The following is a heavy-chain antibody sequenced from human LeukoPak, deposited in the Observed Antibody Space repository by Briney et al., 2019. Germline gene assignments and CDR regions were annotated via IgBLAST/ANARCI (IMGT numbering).Heavy chain of an antibody. CDR3: AKEFNRGLPDY. Sequence: GGSLRLSCAASGFTFSTYGMHWVRQAPGKGPEWVAVISYDGSNEYYADSVKGQFTISRDNSKNTLYLQMSSLRAEDTAVYYCAKEFNRGLPDYWGQGTLVTVSS. CDR1: GFTFSTYG. J-gene: IGHJ4*02. V-gene: IGHV3-30*18. D-gene: IGHD2-21*01. CDR2: ISYDGSNE.